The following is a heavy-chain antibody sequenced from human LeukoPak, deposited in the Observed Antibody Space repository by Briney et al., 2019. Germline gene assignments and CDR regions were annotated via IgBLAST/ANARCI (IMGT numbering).Heavy chain of an antibody. CDR1: GFTFSSFG. CDR3: ATHGNDKQRPKDY. CDR2: IRYDGNNK. V-gene: IGHV3-30*02. D-gene: IGHD3-22*01. Sequence: GGSLRLSCAASGFTFSSFGMHWVRQAPGKGLEWVAFIRYDGNNKYYAESVKGRFTISRDNSKNTLYLQMNSLTAEDTAMYYCATHGNDKQRPKDYWGQGTLVTVSS. J-gene: IGHJ4*02.